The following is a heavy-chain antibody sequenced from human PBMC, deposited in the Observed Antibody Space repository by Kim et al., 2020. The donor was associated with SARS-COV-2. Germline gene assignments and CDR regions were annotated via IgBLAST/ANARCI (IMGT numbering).Heavy chain of an antibody. V-gene: IGHV3-11*06. CDR3: ARDPGAGYSGSYYLLDY. D-gene: IGHD1-26*01. J-gene: IGHJ4*02. Sequence: VKGRVTTSRDNAKNALYLKMNSLRAEDTAVYYCARDPGAGYSGSYYLLDYWGQGTLVTVSS.